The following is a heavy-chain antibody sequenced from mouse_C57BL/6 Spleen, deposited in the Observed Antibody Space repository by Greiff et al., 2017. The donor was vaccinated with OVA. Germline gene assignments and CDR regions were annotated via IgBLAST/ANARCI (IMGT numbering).Heavy chain of an antibody. CDR3: ARGTAQATFDY. Sequence: QVQLQQPGAELVRPGSSVKLSCKASGYTFTSYWMHWVKQRPIQGLEWIGNIDPSDSETHYNQKFKDKATLTVDKSSSTAYMQLSSLTSEDSAVYYGARGTAQATFDYWGQGTTLTVSA. D-gene: IGHD3-2*02. V-gene: IGHV1-52*01. J-gene: IGHJ2*01. CDR1: GYTFTSYW. CDR2: IDPSDSET.